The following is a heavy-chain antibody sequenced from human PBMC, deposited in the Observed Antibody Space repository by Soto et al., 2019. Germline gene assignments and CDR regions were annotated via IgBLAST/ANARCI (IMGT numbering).Heavy chain of an antibody. CDR3: ARPTLYSGSRGRFAY. J-gene: IGHJ4*02. V-gene: IGHV1-24*01. CDR2: FDPEDGET. D-gene: IGHD1-26*01. Sequence: ASVKVSCKVSGYTLTELSMHWVRQAPGKGLEWMGGFDPEDGETIYAQKFQGRVTMTEDTSTSTAYMELRSLRSEDTAVYYCARPTLYSGSRGRFAYSGQGTLVTVSS. CDR1: GYTLTELS.